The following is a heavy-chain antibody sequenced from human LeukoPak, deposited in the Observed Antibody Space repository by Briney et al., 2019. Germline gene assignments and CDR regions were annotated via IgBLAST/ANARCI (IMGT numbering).Heavy chain of an antibody. V-gene: IGHV3-7*03. Sequence: QPGGSLRLSCAASGFTFSNLWMSWVRQAPGKGLKWVANIKQDGSEKYYVDSVKGRFTISRDNAQSSLYLQMNSLRAEDTAIYYCATSTAAAGTDWGQGTLVTVSS. D-gene: IGHD6-13*01. CDR2: IKQDGSEK. J-gene: IGHJ4*02. CDR1: GFTFSNLW. CDR3: ATSTAAAGTD.